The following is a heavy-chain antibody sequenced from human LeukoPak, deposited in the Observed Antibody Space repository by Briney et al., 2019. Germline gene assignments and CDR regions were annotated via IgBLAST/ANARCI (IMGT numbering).Heavy chain of an antibody. CDR2: VDPEDGET. D-gene: IGHD3/OR15-3a*01. J-gene: IGHJ3*02. Sequence: APVKVSCKVSGYSVMELSMHWVRQAPGKGLEWMGGVDPEDGETIYAQKFQGRVTMTEDTSTDTAYMELSSLRSEDTAVYYCATPGPDWGDAFDIWGQGTMVTVSS. CDR1: GYSVMELS. V-gene: IGHV1-24*01. CDR3: ATPGPDWGDAFDI.